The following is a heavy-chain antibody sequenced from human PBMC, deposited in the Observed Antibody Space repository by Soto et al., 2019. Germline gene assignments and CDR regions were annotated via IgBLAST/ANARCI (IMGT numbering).Heavy chain of an antibody. J-gene: IGHJ5*02. CDR2: INPNSGGT. CDR1: GYTFTGYY. CDR3: ARVNYDFWSGYYNLTGGWFDP. D-gene: IGHD3-3*01. V-gene: IGHV1-2*02. Sequence: ASVKVSCKASGYTFTGYYMHWVRQAPGQGLEWMGWINPNSGGTNYAQKFQGRVTMTRDTSISTAYMELSRLRSDDTAVYYCARVNYDFWSGYYNLTGGWFDPWGQGTLVTVSS.